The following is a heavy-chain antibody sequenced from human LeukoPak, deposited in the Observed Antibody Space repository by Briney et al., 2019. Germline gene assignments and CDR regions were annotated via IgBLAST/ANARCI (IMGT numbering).Heavy chain of an antibody. CDR1: GGSISSYY. D-gene: IGHD7-27*01. J-gene: IGHJ6*03. Sequence: SETLSLTCTVSGGSISSYYWSWIRQPPGKGLEWIGYIYYSGSTNYNPSLKSRVTISVDTSKNQFSLKLSSVTAADTAVYYCARLGDYYYYMDVWGKGTTVTVPS. V-gene: IGHV4-59*01. CDR3: ARLGDYYYYMDV. CDR2: IYYSGST.